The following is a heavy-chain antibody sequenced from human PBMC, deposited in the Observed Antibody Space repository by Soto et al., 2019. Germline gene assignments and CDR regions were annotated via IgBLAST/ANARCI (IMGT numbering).Heavy chain of an antibody. CDR1: GGTFSSYA. J-gene: IGHJ4*02. CDR2: IIPIFGTA. D-gene: IGHD1-1*01. CDR3: ARDVVQLEQGVREPKCDY. Sequence: QVQLVQSGAEVKKPGSSVKVSCKASGGTFSSYAISWVRQAPGQGLEWMGGIIPIFGTANYAQKFQGRVTITADESTSTAYMELSSLRSEDTAVYYCARDVVQLEQGVREPKCDYWGQGTLVTVSS. V-gene: IGHV1-69*12.